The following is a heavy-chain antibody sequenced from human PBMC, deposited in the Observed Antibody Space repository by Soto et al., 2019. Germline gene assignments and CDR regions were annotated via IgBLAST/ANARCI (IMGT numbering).Heavy chain of an antibody. Sequence: SETLSLTCAVSGGSISSSKWWSWVRQPQGKGLEWIGEIYHGGSTNYNPSLKSRVTISIDKSKNQFSLKLSSVTAADTAVYYCARLPNYYDSSGYHYWSQGTLVTVSS. J-gene: IGHJ4*02. V-gene: IGHV4-4*02. D-gene: IGHD3-22*01. CDR1: GGSISSSKW. CDR3: ARLPNYYDSSGYHY. CDR2: IYHGGST.